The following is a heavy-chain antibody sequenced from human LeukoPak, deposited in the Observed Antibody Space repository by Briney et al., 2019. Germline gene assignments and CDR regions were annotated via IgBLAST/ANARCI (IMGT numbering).Heavy chain of an antibody. CDR2: ISGSGDST. J-gene: IGHJ4*02. Sequence: GGSLRLSCAASGFTFSSYAMSWVRQAPGKGLQWVSAISGSGDSTYYVDSVKGRFTVSRDNSKNTLYLQMNSLRAEDTAVYYCRVEAAAGASDYGDQGTLVTVSS. V-gene: IGHV3-23*01. D-gene: IGHD6-13*01. CDR3: RVEAAAGASDY. CDR1: GFTFSSYA.